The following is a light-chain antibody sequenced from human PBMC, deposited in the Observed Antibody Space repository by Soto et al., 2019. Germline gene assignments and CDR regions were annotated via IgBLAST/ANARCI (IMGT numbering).Light chain of an antibody. CDR1: QNIISW. CDR2: DAS. CDR3: QQYHPFGS. J-gene: IGKJ2*04. Sequence: DIQMTQFPSTLSASVGDRVTITCRASQNIISWLAWYQQKPGKAPKLLIFDASSLGSGVPSRFSGSGSGTDFTLTISSLQHDDSATCYCQQYHPFGSFGQGTNLEIK. V-gene: IGKV1-5*01.